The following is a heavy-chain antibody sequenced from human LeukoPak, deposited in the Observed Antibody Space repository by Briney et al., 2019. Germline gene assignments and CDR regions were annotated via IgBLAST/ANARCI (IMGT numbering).Heavy chain of an antibody. Sequence: HPSETLSLTCTVSDDSISDYYRGWIRQPPGKGLEWVANIKQDGSEKYYVDSVKGRFTISRDNAKNSLYLQMNSLRAEDTAVYYCAGETGQGTFDPWGQGTLVTVSS. CDR1: DDSISDYY. CDR2: IKQDGSEK. J-gene: IGHJ5*02. V-gene: IGHV3-7*01. CDR3: AGETGQGTFDP. D-gene: IGHD1-14*01.